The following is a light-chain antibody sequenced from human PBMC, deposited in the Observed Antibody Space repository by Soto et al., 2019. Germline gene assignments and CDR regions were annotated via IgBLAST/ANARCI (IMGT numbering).Light chain of an antibody. CDR2: TNS. CDR1: SSNIGNHP. Sequence: QSVLTQPPSVSGTPGQRVTISCSGSSSNIGNHPVSWYQQLPRTAPKLLIYTNSQRPSGVPVRFSGSKSGTSASLAISGLQSEDEAEYYCAARDDNVYVFGTGTKLTVL. J-gene: IGLJ1*01. V-gene: IGLV1-44*01. CDR3: AARDDNVYV.